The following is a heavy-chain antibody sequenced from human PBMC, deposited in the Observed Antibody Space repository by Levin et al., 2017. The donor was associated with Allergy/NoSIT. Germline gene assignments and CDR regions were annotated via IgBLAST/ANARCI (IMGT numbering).Heavy chain of an antibody. CDR2: ISGSGGST. V-gene: IGHV3-23*01. CDR1: GFTFSSYA. J-gene: IGHJ4*02. CDR3: AKPPRYSSSWYLVGY. Sequence: PGGSLRLSCAASGFTFSSYAMSWVRQAPGKGLEWVSAISGSGGSTYYADSVKGRFTISRDNSKNTLYLQMNSLRAEDTAVYYCAKPPRYSSSWYLVGYWGQGTLVTVSS. D-gene: IGHD6-13*01.